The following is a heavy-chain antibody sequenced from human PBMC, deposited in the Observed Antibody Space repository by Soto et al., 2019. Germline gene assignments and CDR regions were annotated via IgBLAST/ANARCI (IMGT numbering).Heavy chain of an antibody. D-gene: IGHD3-9*01. CDR1: GFTFSSYS. CDR2: ISSSSSYI. V-gene: IGHV3-21*01. Sequence: ESGGGLVKPGGSLRLSCAASGFTFSSYSMNWVRQAPGKGLEWVSSISSSSSYIYYADSVKGRFTISRDNAKNSLYLQMNSLRAEDTAVYYCARVTSYYDILGSANYYYMDVWGKGTTVTVSS. J-gene: IGHJ6*03. CDR3: ARVTSYYDILGSANYYYMDV.